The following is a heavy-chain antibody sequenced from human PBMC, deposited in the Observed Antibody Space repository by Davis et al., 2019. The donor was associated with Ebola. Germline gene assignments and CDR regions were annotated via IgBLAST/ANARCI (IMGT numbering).Heavy chain of an antibody. D-gene: IGHD6-13*01. J-gene: IGHJ4*02. Sequence: GESLKISRAASGFTFSSYDMHWVRQATGKGLEWVSAIGTAGDTYYPGSVKGRFTISRENAKNSLYLQMNSLRAEDTAVYYCARAAAAGSPCDYWGQGTLVTVSS. V-gene: IGHV3-13*01. CDR2: IGTAGDT. CDR1: GFTFSSYD. CDR3: ARAAAAGSPCDY.